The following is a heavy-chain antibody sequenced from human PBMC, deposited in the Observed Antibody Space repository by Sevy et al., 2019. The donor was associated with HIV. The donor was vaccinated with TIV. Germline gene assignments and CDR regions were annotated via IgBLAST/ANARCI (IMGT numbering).Heavy chain of an antibody. Sequence: GGSLRLSCVASGFRFSAFGMAWVRQAAGEGLEWVSGINGGGGSTYYRDSVKGRFTVSRDNSKNTVYLQMNSLRADDTAVYYCAKAPYYDFWSHNYNNRFDPWGQGTLVTVSS. CDR2: INGGGGST. CDR3: AKAPYYDFWSHNYNNRFDP. CDR1: GFRFSAFG. D-gene: IGHD3-3*01. J-gene: IGHJ5*02. V-gene: IGHV3-23*01.